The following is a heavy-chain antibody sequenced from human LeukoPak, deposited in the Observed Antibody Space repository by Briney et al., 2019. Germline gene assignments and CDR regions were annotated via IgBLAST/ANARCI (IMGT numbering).Heavy chain of an antibody. V-gene: IGHV4-34*01. D-gene: IGHD6-13*01. J-gene: IGHJ5*02. Sequence: SETLSLTCAVYGGSFSGYYWSWIRQPPGKGLEWIGEINHSGSTNYNPSLKSRVTISVDTSKNQFSLKLSSVTAADTAVYYCASHEPPAAAIDPWGQGTLVTVSS. CDR2: INHSGST. CDR3: ASHEPPAAAIDP. CDR1: GGSFSGYY.